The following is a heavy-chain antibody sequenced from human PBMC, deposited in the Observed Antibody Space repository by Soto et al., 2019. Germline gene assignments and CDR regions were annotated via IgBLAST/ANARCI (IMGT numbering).Heavy chain of an antibody. Sequence: SETLSLTCTVSGGSVSSGSYYWSWIRQPPGKGLEWIGYIYYSGSTNYNPSLKSRVTISVDTSKNQFSLKLSSVTAADTAVYYCARERARGYSHYYFDYWGQGTLVTVSS. CDR3: ARERARGYSHYYFDY. J-gene: IGHJ4*02. D-gene: IGHD5-18*01. CDR2: IYYSGST. CDR1: GGSVSSGSYY. V-gene: IGHV4-61*01.